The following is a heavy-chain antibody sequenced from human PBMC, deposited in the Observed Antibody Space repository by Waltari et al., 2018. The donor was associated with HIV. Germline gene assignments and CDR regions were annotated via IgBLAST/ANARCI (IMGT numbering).Heavy chain of an antibody. Sequence: EVQLVESGGGLVQPGGSLRLSCAASGFTFSSSSMNWVRQAPEKGLEWASNISSSIRTIYSADSVKGRVTISRDNAKNSLYLQMNSLRAEDTAVYYCARSKYSSSSGFDLWGRGTLVTVSS. J-gene: IGHJ2*01. CDR3: ARSKYSSSSGFDL. V-gene: IGHV3-48*01. CDR2: ISSSIRTI. CDR1: GFTFSSSS. D-gene: IGHD6-6*01.